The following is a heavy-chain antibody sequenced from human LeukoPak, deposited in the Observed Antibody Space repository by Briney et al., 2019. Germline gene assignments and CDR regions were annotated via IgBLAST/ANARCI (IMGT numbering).Heavy chain of an antibody. CDR3: ARGPNIAVAGLEADY. D-gene: IGHD6-19*01. V-gene: IGHV4-34*01. J-gene: IGHJ4*02. Sequence: PSETLSLTCTVYGGSFSGYYWSWIRQPPGKGLEWIWEINNSGSTNHNPSLNSRVTISVDTSKNQFSLNLSSGTAADTAVYYCARGPNIAVAGLEADYWGQGTLVTVSS. CDR2: INNSGST. CDR1: GGSFSGYY.